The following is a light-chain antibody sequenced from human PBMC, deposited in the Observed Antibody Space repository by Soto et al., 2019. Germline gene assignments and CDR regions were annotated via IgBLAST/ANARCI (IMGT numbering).Light chain of an antibody. CDR1: QTVRNNY. CDR3: QQYGNSPIT. Sequence: EIVLTQSPGTLSLSPGLRSTLPCRASQTVRNNYLAWYQQKNGQAPRLXIYDASSRATGIPDRFSGSGYGTDFNLTISRLETEDFAVYYCQQYGNSPITFGQGTRLEIK. V-gene: IGKV3-20*01. CDR2: DAS. J-gene: IGKJ5*01.